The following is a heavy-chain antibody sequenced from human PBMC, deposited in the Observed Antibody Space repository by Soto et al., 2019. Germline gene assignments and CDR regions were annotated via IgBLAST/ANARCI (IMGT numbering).Heavy chain of an antibody. Sequence: SETLSLTCTVSGGSISSSSYYWGWIRQPPGKGLEWIGSIYYSGSTYYNPSLKSRVTISVDTSKNQFSLKLSSVTAADTAVYYCARHKLRGPQHNWFDPWGQGTLVTVSS. J-gene: IGHJ5*02. D-gene: IGHD6-6*01. CDR3: ARHKLRGPQHNWFDP. CDR2: IYYSGST. V-gene: IGHV4-39*01. CDR1: GGSISSSSYY.